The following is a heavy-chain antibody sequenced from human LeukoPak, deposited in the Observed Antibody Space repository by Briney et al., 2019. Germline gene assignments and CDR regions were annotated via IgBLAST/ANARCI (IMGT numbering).Heavy chain of an antibody. CDR2: INHDGSST. D-gene: IGHD3-22*01. CDR3: AKEKTMIVADDAFDI. J-gene: IGHJ3*02. CDR1: GFTFTTFW. Sequence: PGGSLRLSCATSGFTFTTFWMHWVRQAPGKGLVWVSRINHDGSSTNYADSVKGRFTFSRDNAKNTLYLQMNSLRAVDTAVYYCAKEKTMIVADDAFDIWGQGTMVTVSS. V-gene: IGHV3-74*01.